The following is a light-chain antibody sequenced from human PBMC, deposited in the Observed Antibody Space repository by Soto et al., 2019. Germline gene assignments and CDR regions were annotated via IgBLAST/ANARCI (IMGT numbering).Light chain of an antibody. Sequence: EIAMTQSPATLSVSPGERATLSCRARQSISTELAWYQQIPGQPPRLLTYSASTRATGVTARFAGSGSGSEFTRTISALQSEDVSIYYCQHGHTWSLTFGQGTRQEI. CDR3: QHGHTWSLT. J-gene: IGKJ2*01. CDR1: QSISTE. CDR2: SAS. V-gene: IGKV3-15*01.